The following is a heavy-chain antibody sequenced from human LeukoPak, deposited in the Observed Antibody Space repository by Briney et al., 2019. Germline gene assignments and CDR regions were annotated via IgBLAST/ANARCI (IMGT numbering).Heavy chain of an antibody. J-gene: IGHJ6*02. CDR1: GYTFTSYG. V-gene: IGHV1-69*13. D-gene: IGHD3-10*01. Sequence: SVKVSCKASGYTFTSYGISWVRQAPGQGLEWMGGIIPIFGTANYAQKFQGRVTITADESTSTAYMELSSLRSEDTAVYYCARSSAGPRLLWFGELPPHYYYGMDVWGQGTTVTVSS. CDR3: ARSSAGPRLLWFGELPPHYYYGMDV. CDR2: IIPIFGTA.